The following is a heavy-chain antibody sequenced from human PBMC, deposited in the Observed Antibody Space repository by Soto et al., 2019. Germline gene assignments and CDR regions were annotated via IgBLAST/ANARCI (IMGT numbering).Heavy chain of an antibody. CDR1: GLTFSSSA. V-gene: IGHV3-23*01. CDR2: IDHYGGST. J-gene: IGHJ4*02. D-gene: IGHD3-10*01. CDR3: ASAFGHWPKYYFDY. Sequence: QPGGSLRLSCAASGLTFSSSAMNWVRQAPGKGPEWVSGIDHYGGSTFYADSAKGRFTISRDNSKNTLYLQMNSLRAEDTAVYYCASAFGHWPKYYFDYWGQGALVTVSS.